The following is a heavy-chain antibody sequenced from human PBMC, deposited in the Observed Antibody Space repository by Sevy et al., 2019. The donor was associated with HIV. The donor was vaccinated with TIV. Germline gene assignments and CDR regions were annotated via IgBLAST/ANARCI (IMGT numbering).Heavy chain of an antibody. CDR1: GYTFTSYG. CDR2: ISAYNGNT. Sequence: ASVKVSCKASGYTFTSYGISWVRQAPGQGLEWMGWISAYNGNTNYAQKLQGRVTMTTDTSTSTAYMELRSLRSDDTDVYYCARGSDIWTGYYSVAFDIWGQGTMVTVSS. V-gene: IGHV1-18*01. D-gene: IGHD3-9*01. CDR3: ARGSDIWTGYYSVAFDI. J-gene: IGHJ3*02.